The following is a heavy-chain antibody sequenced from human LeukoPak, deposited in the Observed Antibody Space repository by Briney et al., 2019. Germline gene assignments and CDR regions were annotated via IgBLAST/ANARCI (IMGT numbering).Heavy chain of an antibody. Sequence: PSETLSLTCTVTGGSISSYYWSWIRQPPGKGLEWIGYIYYSGSTNYNPSLKSRVTISVDTSKNQFSLKLSSVTAADTAVYYCARGSRYDSSGYYYWGQGTLVTVSS. D-gene: IGHD3-22*01. CDR3: ARGSRYDSSGYYY. CDR2: IYYSGST. V-gene: IGHV4-59*01. J-gene: IGHJ4*02. CDR1: GGSISSYY.